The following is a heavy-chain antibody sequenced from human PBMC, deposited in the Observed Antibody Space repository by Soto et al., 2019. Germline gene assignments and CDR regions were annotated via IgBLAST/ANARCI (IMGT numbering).Heavy chain of an antibody. J-gene: IGHJ5*02. Sequence: SVKGSCKAAGCTFSSDTSSWGRQAHGQGLEWMGRIIPILGIANYAQKFQGRVTLPADKSTSTAYMELSSLSSEDTAVYYCASGGRSSTSCYDPWGQGTLVPVSS. V-gene: IGHV1-69*02. CDR3: ASGGRSSTSCYDP. D-gene: IGHD2-2*01. CDR1: GCTFSSDT. CDR2: IIPILGIA.